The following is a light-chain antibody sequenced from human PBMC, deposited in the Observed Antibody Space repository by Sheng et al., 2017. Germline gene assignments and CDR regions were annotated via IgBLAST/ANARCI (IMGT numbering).Light chain of an antibody. CDR3: QQYYGSPLT. Sequence: DIQMTQSPSSLSASVGDSVTITCRASQGISGSLAWYQQKPGKAPELLLYGASRLESGVPSRFSGSGSGTDYTLTINSLQPEDFSTYFCQQYYGSPLTFGGGTKVEIK. V-gene: IGKV1-NL1*01. J-gene: IGKJ4*01. CDR2: GAS. CDR1: QGISGS.